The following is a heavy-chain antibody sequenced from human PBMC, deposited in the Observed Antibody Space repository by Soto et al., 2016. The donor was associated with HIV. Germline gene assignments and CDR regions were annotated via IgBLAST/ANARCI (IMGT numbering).Heavy chain of an antibody. CDR2: INPNSGGT. Sequence: QVQLVQSGAEVKKPGASVKVSCKALGYSFTTNYMHWVRQAPGQGLEWMGIINPNSGGTTYAQKFQGRVTMTRDTSTSTVYMELSSLRSEDTAVYYCARGAVTVDYWGQGTLVTVSS. J-gene: IGHJ4*02. D-gene: IGHD4-17*01. CDR3: ARGAVTVDY. V-gene: IGHV1-46*01. CDR1: GYSFTTNY.